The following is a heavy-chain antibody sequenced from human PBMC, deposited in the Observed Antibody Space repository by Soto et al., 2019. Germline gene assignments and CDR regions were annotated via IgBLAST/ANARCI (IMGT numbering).Heavy chain of an antibody. D-gene: IGHD2-15*01. Sequence: ASVKVSCKASGYTFTGYYMHWVRQAPGQGIEWIGWINPNSSGTNYAQKFQGWVTMTRDTSISTAYMELSRLRSDDTAVYYCARVTSGYCSGGSCYSGGWFDPWGQGTLVTVSS. V-gene: IGHV1-2*04. CDR2: INPNSSGT. CDR3: ARVTSGYCSGGSCYSGGWFDP. J-gene: IGHJ5*02. CDR1: GYTFTGYY.